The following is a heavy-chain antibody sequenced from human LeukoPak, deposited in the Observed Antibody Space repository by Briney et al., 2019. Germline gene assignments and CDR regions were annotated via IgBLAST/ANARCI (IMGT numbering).Heavy chain of an antibody. J-gene: IGHJ4*02. CDR2: ISGSGGST. D-gene: IGHD2-15*01. CDR3: ASGYCSGGSCFLGSYYFDY. Sequence: GGSLRLSCAASGFTFSSYAMSWVRQAPGKGLEWVSAISGSGGSTYYADSVKGRFTISRDNARNSLYLQMNSLRAEDTAVYYCASGYCSGGSCFLGSYYFDYWGQETLVTVSS. CDR1: GFTFSSYA. V-gene: IGHV3-23*01.